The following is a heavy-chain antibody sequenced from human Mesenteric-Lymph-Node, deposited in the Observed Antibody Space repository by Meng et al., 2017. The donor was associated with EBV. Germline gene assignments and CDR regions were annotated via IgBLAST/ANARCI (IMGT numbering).Heavy chain of an antibody. Sequence: QLQLQESGPGLVKPSQTLSLTCTVSDASMSSSRYYWAWIRQPPGKGLEWIGEIFHSGSTNYNPSLKSRVTISLDKSTNQFSLNLTSVTAADTAVYYCARAPHGYGDIPLQFDYWGQGSLVTVSS. CDR1: DASMSSSRYY. CDR2: IFHSGST. J-gene: IGHJ4*02. CDR3: ARAPHGYGDIPLQFDY. D-gene: IGHD4-17*01. V-gene: IGHV4-39*07.